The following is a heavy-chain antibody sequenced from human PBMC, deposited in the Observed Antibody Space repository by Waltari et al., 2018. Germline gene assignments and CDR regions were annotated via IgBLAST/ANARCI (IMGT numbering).Heavy chain of an antibody. CDR3: ARRVVTTGGVDY. J-gene: IGHJ4*02. D-gene: IGHD2-21*02. CDR2: IHYSGNT. CDR1: GGSISSTTYY. V-gene: IGHV4-39*07. Sequence: QLQLQESGPRLVRHSETLSLTCTVSGGSISSTTYYWAWIRQTPGKRLEGIGYIHYSGNTHSNPSIRSRVTTSVDTSKNQFSLNLTAVTAADSAVYYCARRVVTTGGVDYWGQGTLVTVSS.